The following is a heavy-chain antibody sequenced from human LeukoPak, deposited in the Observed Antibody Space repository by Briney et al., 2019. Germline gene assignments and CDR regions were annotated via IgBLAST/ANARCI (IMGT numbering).Heavy chain of an antibody. CDR2: IYYSGST. CDR3: ARDWRDDPRPGWFDP. D-gene: IGHD3-3*01. J-gene: IGHJ5*02. Sequence: PSETLSLTCTVSGASISTSRDYWGWIRQPPGKGLEWIGSIYYSGSTYYNPSLKSRVTISVDTSKNQFSLKLSSVTAADTAVYYCARDWRDDPRPGWFDPWGQGTLVTVSS. CDR1: GASISTSRDY. V-gene: IGHV4-39*07.